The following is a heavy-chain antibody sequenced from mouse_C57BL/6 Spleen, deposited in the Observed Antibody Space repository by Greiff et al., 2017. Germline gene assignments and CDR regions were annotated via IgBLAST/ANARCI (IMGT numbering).Heavy chain of an antibody. V-gene: IGHV1-59*01. CDR3: ARWGGSSYVNWYFDV. Sequence: QVQLQQSGAELVRPGTSVKLSCKASGYTFTSYWMHWVKQRPGQGLEWIGVIDPSDSYTTYNQKFKGKATLTVDSSSSTAYMQLSSLTSEDSSVYYCARWGGSSYVNWYFDVWGTGTTVTVSS. CDR1: GYTFTSYW. CDR2: IDPSDSYT. J-gene: IGHJ1*03. D-gene: IGHD1-1*01.